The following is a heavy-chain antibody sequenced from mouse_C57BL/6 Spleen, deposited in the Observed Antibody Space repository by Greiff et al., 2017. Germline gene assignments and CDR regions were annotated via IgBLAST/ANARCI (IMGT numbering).Heavy chain of an antibody. J-gene: IGHJ2*01. D-gene: IGHD2-1*01. Sequence: VQLQQSGPELVKPGASVKISCKASGYAFSSSWMNWVKQRPGKGLEWIGRIYPGDGDTNYNGKFKGKATLTADKSSSTAYMQLSSLTSEDSAVYFCARTGSYYGFDYWGQGTTLTVSS. CDR3: ARTGSYYGFDY. CDR2: IYPGDGDT. CDR1: GYAFSSSW. V-gene: IGHV1-82*01.